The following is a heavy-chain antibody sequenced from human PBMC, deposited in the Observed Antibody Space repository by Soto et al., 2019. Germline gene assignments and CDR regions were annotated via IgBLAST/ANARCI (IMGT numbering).Heavy chain of an antibody. CDR2: SNPNSGGT. Sequence: SGHVSCMSSGCPIIGSYVRWGRQAAGPRLQRMGLSNPNSGGTNYAQKFQGRVTMTRDTSIGTAYMELSRLRSDDTAVYYCARVPRVAGPAHYQSYNLHSCGQG. D-gene: IGHD2-2*01. CDR1: GCPIIGSY. V-gene: IGHV1-2*02. CDR3: ARVPRVAGPAHYQSYNLHS. J-gene: IGHJ5*01.